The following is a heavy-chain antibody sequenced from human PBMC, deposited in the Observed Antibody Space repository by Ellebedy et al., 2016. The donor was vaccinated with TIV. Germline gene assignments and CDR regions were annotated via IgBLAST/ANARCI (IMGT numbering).Heavy chain of an antibody. J-gene: IGHJ4*02. CDR3: ARQSGASDWYYLDF. V-gene: IGHV5-51*01. CDR2: IYPGDSET. CDR1: GYRFATSW. D-gene: IGHD2-21*01. Sequence: ASVKVSCKASGYRFATSWIGWVRQMPGKGLEWMGIIYPGDSETKYNPSLQGQVTISADRSISTAYLHWNSLKSSDTAIYYCARQSGASDWYYLDFWGQGTQVTVSS.